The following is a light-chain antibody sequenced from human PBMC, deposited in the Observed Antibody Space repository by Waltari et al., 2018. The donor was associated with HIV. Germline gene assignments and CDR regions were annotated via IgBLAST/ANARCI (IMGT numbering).Light chain of an antibody. V-gene: IGLV2-11*01. CDR2: GVN. Sequence: QSALTQPRSVSGSPGQSVSISCTGIISDVGGNKYVSWYQQYPGKASKLILSGVNNRPSGVPDRFSGSKSGNTASLTISGLQAEDEADYFCYSYAGTSVLFGGGTKLTVL. J-gene: IGLJ2*01. CDR3: YSYAGTSVL. CDR1: ISDVGGNKY.